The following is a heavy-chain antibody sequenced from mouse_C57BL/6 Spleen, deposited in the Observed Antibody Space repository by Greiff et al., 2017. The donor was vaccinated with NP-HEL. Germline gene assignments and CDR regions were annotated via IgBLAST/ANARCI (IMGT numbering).Heavy chain of an antibody. CDR3: AAPYGSRTEGYFDV. CDR1: GFTFSDYG. Sequence: EVKLMESGGGLVKPGGSLKLSCAASGFTFSDYGMHWVRQAPEKGLEWVAYISSGSSTIYYADTVKGRFTISRDNAKNTLFLQMTSLRSEDTAMYYCAAPYGSRTEGYFDVWGTGTTVTVSS. V-gene: IGHV5-17*01. J-gene: IGHJ1*03. D-gene: IGHD1-1*01. CDR2: ISSGSSTI.